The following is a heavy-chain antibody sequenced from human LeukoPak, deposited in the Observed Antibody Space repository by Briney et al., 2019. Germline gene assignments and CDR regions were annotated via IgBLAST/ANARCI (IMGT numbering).Heavy chain of an antibody. D-gene: IGHD3-10*01. CDR2: IRRKAYGATT. Sequence: GGALRDSCTEPGFILCDHAIRWVRQTPGEGLERVGFIRRKAYGATTEYAASVKGRFTISRDDSKGIAYLQMDNLKTEDTALYYCSRGPILLWIHNGMDVWGQGTTVTVSS. J-gene: IGHJ6*02. V-gene: IGHV3-49*04. CDR3: SRGPILLWIHNGMDV. CDR1: GFILCDHA.